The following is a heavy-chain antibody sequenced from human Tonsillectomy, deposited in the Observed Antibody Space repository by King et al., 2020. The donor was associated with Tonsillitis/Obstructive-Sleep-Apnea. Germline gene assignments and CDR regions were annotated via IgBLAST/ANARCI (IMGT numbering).Heavy chain of an antibody. V-gene: IGHV1-18*01. D-gene: IGHD3-22*01. Sequence: VQLVESGAEVKKPGASVKVSCKASGYTFTNYGISWVRQAPGQGLEWMAWISAHNGHTNYAQKLQGRVTMTTDTSTSTAYMELRSLRSDDTAVYYCARDSMSHYYDSSGYYTFNCWGQGTLVTVSA. J-gene: IGHJ4*02. CDR1: GYTFTNYG. CDR3: ARDSMSHYYDSSGYYTFNC. CDR2: ISAHNGHT.